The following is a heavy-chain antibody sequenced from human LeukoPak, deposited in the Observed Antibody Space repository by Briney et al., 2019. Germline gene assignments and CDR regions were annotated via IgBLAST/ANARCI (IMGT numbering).Heavy chain of an antibody. D-gene: IGHD4-11*01. CDR3: ARGMNPYSNYVAADY. CDR2: IIPIFGTT. J-gene: IGHJ4*02. V-gene: IGHV1-69*01. CDR1: GGTFSNYA. Sequence: SVKVSCKASGGTFSNYAISWVRQAPGQGLEWMGGIIPIFGTTNYAQKFQGRVTITADESTSTAYMELSSLRSEDTAVYYCARGMNPYSNYVAADYWGQGTLVTVSS.